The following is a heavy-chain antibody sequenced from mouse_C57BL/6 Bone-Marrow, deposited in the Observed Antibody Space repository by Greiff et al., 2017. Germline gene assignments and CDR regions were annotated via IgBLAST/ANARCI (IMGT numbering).Heavy chain of an antibody. CDR3: ARRDYDWFAY. CDR1: GFTFSSYG. CDR2: ISSGGSYT. J-gene: IGHJ3*01. Sequence: VQLKESGGDLVKPGGSLKLSCAASGFTFSSYGMSWVRQTPDKRLEWVATISSGGSYTYYPDSVKGRFTISRDNAKNTLYLQMSSLKSEDTAMYYCARRDYDWFAYWGQGTLVTVSA. V-gene: IGHV5-6*01. D-gene: IGHD2-4*01.